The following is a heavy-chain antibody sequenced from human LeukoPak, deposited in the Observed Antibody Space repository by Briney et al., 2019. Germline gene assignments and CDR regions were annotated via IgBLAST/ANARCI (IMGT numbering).Heavy chain of an antibody. CDR1: GGSIGHYY. Sequence: PSETLSLTCTVSGGSIGHYYWSWIRQPPGKGLEWIGYIYHSGTTNYNPSLQSRVTISVDTSKNQSSLKLSSVTAADTAVYYCALLRYATGWYYFDSWGQGTLVTVSS. CDR3: ALLRYATGWYYFDS. CDR2: IYHSGTT. D-gene: IGHD6-19*01. J-gene: IGHJ4*02. V-gene: IGHV4-59*08.